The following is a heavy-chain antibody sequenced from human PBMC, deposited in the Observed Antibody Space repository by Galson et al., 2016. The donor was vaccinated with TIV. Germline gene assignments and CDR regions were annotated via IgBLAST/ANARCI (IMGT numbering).Heavy chain of an antibody. CDR1: GYSFNNYW. D-gene: IGHD6-13*01. CDR3: TKWRGAAGIHDALDM. CDR2: IYPRDSDT. J-gene: IGHJ3*02. Sequence: QSGAEVKEPGESLKISCQGSGYSFNNYWIGWARQMPGKGLEWMGIIYPRDSDTRYSPSFQGQVTISVDKSISTAYLQWSGLKASGTAIYYCTKWRGAAGIHDALDMWGQGTMVAVSS. V-gene: IGHV5-51*01.